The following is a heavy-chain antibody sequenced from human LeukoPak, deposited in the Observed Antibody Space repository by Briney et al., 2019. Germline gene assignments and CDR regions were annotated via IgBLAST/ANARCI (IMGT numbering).Heavy chain of an antibody. V-gene: IGHV3-33*06. CDR1: GFTFSSYG. Sequence: GRSLRLSCAASGFTFSSYGMHWVRQAPGKGLEWVAVIWYDGSNKYYADSVKGRFTISRDNSKNTLYLQMNSLRAEDTAVYYCAKGALRYSSSSHYYYYMDVWGKGTTVTVSS. CDR2: IWYDGSNK. D-gene: IGHD6-6*01. J-gene: IGHJ6*03. CDR3: AKGALRYSSSSHYYYYMDV.